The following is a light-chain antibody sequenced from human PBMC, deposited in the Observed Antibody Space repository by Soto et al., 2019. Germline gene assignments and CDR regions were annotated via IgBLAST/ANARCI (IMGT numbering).Light chain of an antibody. V-gene: IGLV2-14*01. CDR2: DVS. CDR1: SSDVGGYNY. J-gene: IGLJ1*01. Sequence: QSALTQPASVSGSPGQSITISCTGTSSDVGGYNYVSWYQQHPGKAPKLMIYDVSNRPSGVSNRFSGSKSGNTASLTISGRHADDEADYYFSSYTSSSTPYVFGTGTKLTVL. CDR3: SSYTSSSTPYV.